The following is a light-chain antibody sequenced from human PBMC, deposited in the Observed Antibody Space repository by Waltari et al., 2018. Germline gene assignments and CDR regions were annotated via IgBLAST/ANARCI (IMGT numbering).Light chain of an antibody. CDR2: WAS. CDR1: QSVLYSSNNKNY. Sequence: DILMTQSPYALAVSLGQRATIHCNSSQSVLYSSNNKNYLAWYQQKPGQPPKLLIYWASTRESGVPDRFSGSGSGTDFTLTISSLQAEDVAVYYCQQYYSTPVTFGQGTKLEIK. CDR3: QQYYSTPVT. J-gene: IGKJ2*01. V-gene: IGKV4-1*01.